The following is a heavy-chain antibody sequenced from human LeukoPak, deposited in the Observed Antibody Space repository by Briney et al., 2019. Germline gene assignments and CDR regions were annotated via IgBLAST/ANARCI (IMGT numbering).Heavy chain of an antibody. CDR1: GGSISSYY. D-gene: IGHD2-8*01. CDR3: ARSCTNGVCWFDY. CDR2: IYYSGST. J-gene: IGHJ4*02. V-gene: IGHV4-59*01. Sequence: PSETLSLTCTVSGGSISSYYCSWIRQPPGKGLEWIGYIYYSGSTNYNPSLKSRVTLSVDTSKNQFSLKLSSVTAADTAVYYCARSCTNGVCWFDYWGQGTLVTVSS.